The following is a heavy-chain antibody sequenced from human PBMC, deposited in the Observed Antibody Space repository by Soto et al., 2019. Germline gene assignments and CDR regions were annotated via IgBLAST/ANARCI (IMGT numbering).Heavy chain of an antibody. CDR1: GGSFSGYY. Sequence: QVQLQQWGAGLLKPSETLSLTCAVYGGSFSGYYWSWIRQPPGKGLEWIGEINHSGSTNYNPSLKSRVTISVDTSKNPFSLKLSSVTAADTAVYYCARGADCSSTSCYAGGIDYWGQGTLVTVSS. V-gene: IGHV4-34*01. CDR3: ARGADCSSTSCYAGGIDY. CDR2: INHSGST. D-gene: IGHD2-2*01. J-gene: IGHJ4*02.